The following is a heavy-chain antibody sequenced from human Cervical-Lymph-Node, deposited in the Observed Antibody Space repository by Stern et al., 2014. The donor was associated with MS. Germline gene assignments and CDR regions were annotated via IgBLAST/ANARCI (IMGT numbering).Heavy chain of an antibody. CDR2: VIPIVGTP. J-gene: IGHJ4*02. Sequence: VQLVESGAEVKEPGSPVKVSCKASGGSFNNYAINWVRQAPGQGLEWVGGVIPIVGTPQYAHKFQGRLAFTADESTNRAYMELSSLRAEDSAVYYCARDGDTAMVTPLYFFAFWGQGTLVIVSS. CDR1: GGSFNNYA. D-gene: IGHD5-18*01. V-gene: IGHV1-69*01. CDR3: ARDGDTAMVTPLYFFAF.